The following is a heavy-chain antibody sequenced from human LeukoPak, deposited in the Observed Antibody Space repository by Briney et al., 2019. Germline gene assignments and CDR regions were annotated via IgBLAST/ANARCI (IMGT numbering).Heavy chain of an antibody. CDR3: ARDRPDAFDI. V-gene: IGHV4-39*07. CDR1: GGSISSSSYY. J-gene: IGHJ3*02. CDR2: IYYSGST. Sequence: PSETLSLTCTVSGGSISSSSYYWGWIRQPPGKGLEWIGSIYYSGSTYYNPSLKSRVTISVDTSKNQFSLKLSSVTAADTAVYYCARDRPDAFDIWGQGTMVTVSS.